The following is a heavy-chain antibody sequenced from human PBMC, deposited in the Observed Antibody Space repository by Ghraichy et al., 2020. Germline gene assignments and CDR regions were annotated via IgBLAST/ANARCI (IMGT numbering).Heavy chain of an antibody. J-gene: IGHJ6*04. D-gene: IGHD3-3*01. V-gene: IGHV4-59*01. CDR2: IYYSGST. CDR3: ARVGAPYYDFWSGYPPDYYGMDV. Sequence: ESLNISCTVSGGSISSYYWSWIRQPPGKGLEWIGYIYYSGSTNYNPSLKSRVTISVDTSKNQFSLKLSSVTAADTAVYYCARVGAPYYDFWSGYPPDYYGMDVWGKGTTVTVS. CDR1: GGSISSYY.